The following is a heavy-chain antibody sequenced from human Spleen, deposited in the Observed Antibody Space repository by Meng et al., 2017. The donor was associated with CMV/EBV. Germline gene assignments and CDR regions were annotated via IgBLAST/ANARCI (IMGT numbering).Heavy chain of an antibody. CDR3: TSEYLLGYCSSTSCPYFDY. CDR2: IRSKAYGGTT. V-gene: IGHV3-49*04. J-gene: IGHJ4*02. Sequence: GESLKISCTASGFTFGDYAMSWVRQAPGKGLEWVGFIRSKAYGGTTEYAASVKDRFSISRDDSKSIACLQMNSLQTEDTAVYYCTSEYLLGYCSSTSCPYFDYWGQGTLVTVSS. CDR1: GFTFGDYA. D-gene: IGHD2-2*01.